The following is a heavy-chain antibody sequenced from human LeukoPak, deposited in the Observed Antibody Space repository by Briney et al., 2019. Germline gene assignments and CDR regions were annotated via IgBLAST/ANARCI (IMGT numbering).Heavy chain of an antibody. Sequence: GGSLRLSCAASGFTFSSYEMNWVRQAPGKGLEWVSYISSSGSTIYYADSVKGRFTISRDNAKNSLYLQMNSLRAEDTAVYYCARASQRQLGNFDYWGQGTLVTVSS. V-gene: IGHV3-48*03. J-gene: IGHJ4*02. CDR2: ISSSGSTI. D-gene: IGHD6-13*01. CDR1: GFTFSSYE. CDR3: ARASQRQLGNFDY.